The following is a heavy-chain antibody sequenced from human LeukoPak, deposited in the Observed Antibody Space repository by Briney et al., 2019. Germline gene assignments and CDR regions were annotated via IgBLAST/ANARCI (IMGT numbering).Heavy chain of an antibody. V-gene: IGHV4-34*01. CDR3: ARGLSLQYGSGNYYYYGMDV. J-gene: IGHJ6*02. D-gene: IGHD3-10*01. CDR1: GGSFSGYY. CDR2: INHSGST. Sequence: SETLSLTCDVYGGSFSGYYWSWIRQPPGKGLEWIGEINHSGSTNYNPSLKSRVTISVDTSKNQFSLKLSSVTAADTAVYYCARGLSLQYGSGNYYYYGMDVWGQGTTVTVSS.